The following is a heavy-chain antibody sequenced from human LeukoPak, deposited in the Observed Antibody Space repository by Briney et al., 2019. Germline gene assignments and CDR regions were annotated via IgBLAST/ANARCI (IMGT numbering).Heavy chain of an antibody. J-gene: IGHJ4*02. CDR3: AKSGGSGYSEYYYDY. Sequence: GGSLRLSCAASGFTVSSNYMSWVRQAPGKGLEWVSVIYSGGSTYYADSVKGRFTISRDNSKNTLSLQMNSLRAEDTAVYYCAKSGGSGYSEYYYDYWGQGTLVTVSS. CDR2: IYSGGST. CDR1: GFTVSSNY. D-gene: IGHD3-22*01. V-gene: IGHV3-53*01.